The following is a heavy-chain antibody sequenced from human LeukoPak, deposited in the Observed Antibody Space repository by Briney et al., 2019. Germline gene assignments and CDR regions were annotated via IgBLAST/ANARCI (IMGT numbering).Heavy chain of an antibody. J-gene: IGHJ3*02. CDR3: ARGYAFDI. CDR2: INHSGST. Sequence: SETLSLTCAVYGGSFSGYYWSWIRQPPGKGLEWIGEINHSGSTNYNPSLKSRVTISVDTSKNQFSLKLSSVTAADTAVYYCARGYAFDIWGQGAMVTVSS. CDR1: GGSFSGYY. V-gene: IGHV4-34*01.